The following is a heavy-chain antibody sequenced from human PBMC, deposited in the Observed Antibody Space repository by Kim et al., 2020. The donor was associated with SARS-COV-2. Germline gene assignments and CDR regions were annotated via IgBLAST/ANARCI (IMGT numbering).Heavy chain of an antibody. CDR3: AREGEKRGGRWLRTNWFDP. CDR1: GYTFTSYY. V-gene: IGHV1-46*01. J-gene: IGHJ5*02. D-gene: IGHD5-12*01. Sequence: ASVKVSCKASGYTFTSYYMHWVRQAPGQGLEWMGIINPSGGSTSYAQKFQGRVTMTRDTSTSTVYMELSSLRSEDTAVYYCAREGEKRGGRWLRTNWFDPWGQGTLVTVSS. CDR2: INPSGGST.